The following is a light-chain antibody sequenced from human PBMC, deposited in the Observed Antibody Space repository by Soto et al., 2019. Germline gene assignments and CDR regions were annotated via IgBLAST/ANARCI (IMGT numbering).Light chain of an antibody. Sequence: EIVLPQSPATLSLSPGERATLSCRASQSVSSYLAWYQQKPGQAPRLLIYDASNRATGIPARFSGSGSGTDFPLTISSLEPEDFAVYYCQQRSNWLTFGGGTKVEIK. CDR2: DAS. V-gene: IGKV3-11*01. CDR3: QQRSNWLT. J-gene: IGKJ4*01. CDR1: QSVSSY.